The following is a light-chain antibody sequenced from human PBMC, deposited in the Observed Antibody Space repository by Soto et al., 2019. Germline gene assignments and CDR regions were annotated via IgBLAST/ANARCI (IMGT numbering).Light chain of an antibody. CDR3: QQRSNWPPLT. Sequence: EIVMTQSPATLSVSPGERATLSCRASQSVNIHLAWYQQKPGQAPRLLIYDASNRATGIPARFSGSGSGTDFTLTISSLEPEDFAVYYCQQRSNWPPLTFGGGTKVDIK. CDR2: DAS. CDR1: QSVNIH. V-gene: IGKV3-11*01. J-gene: IGKJ4*01.